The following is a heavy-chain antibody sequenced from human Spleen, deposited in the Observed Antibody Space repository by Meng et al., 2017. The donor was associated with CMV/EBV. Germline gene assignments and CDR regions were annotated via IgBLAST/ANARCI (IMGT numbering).Heavy chain of an antibody. J-gene: IGHJ6*02. Sequence: SETLSLTCTVSGGSMSSYYWSWFRQPPGKGLEWIGYIYYSGSTNYNPSLKSRVTISVDTSKNQFSLKLSSVTAADTAVYYCARDSDSSGYQYYYYGMDVWGQGTTVTVSS. CDR1: GGSMSSYY. D-gene: IGHD3-22*01. V-gene: IGHV4-59*01. CDR2: IYYSGST. CDR3: ARDSDSSGYQYYYYGMDV.